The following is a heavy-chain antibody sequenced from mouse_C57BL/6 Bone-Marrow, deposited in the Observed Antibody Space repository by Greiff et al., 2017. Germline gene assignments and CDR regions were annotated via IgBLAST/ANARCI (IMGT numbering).Heavy chain of an antibody. CDR2: ISNLAYSI. J-gene: IGHJ3*01. CDR3: ARRSYSNSGFAY. CDR1: GFTFSDYG. V-gene: IGHV5-15*04. D-gene: IGHD2-5*01. Sequence: EVQLVESGGGLVQPGGSLKLSCAASGFTFSDYGMAWVRQAPRKGPEWVAFISNLAYSIYYADTVTGRFTISRENAKNPLYLEMSRLRSEDTAMYYCARRSYSNSGFAYWGQRTLVTVSA.